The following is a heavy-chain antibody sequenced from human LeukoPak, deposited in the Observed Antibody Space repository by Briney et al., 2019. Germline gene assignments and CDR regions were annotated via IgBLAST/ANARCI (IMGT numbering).Heavy chain of an antibody. CDR3: ARDCIGCHGFDY. CDR1: GYTFTSYG. D-gene: IGHD2-15*01. Sequence: ASVKVSCKASGYTFTSYGISWVRQAPGQGLEWMGWVSAYADDTNYVQKFQGRVTMTTDTSTSTAYMELRSLRSDDTAVYYCARDCIGCHGFDYWGQGALVTVSS. CDR2: VSAYADDT. J-gene: IGHJ4*02. V-gene: IGHV1-18*01.